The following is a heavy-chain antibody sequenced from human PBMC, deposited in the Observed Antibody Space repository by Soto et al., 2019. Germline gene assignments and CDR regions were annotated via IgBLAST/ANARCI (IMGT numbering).Heavy chain of an antibody. CDR1: GSSINSSGYY. CDR2: RFYGVRT. J-gene: IGHJ4*01. V-gene: IGHV4-39*01. Sequence: PPETLSLTCAVSGSSINSSGYYWGWIRQPPGKGLGWVGSRFYGVRTCSNPALKRRVTVYVDTSKNQFSLNLRSVTAADTAVYYCARLQSRHLVEYWGNGTRVSVS. CDR3: ARLQSRHLVEY. D-gene: IGHD3-16*01.